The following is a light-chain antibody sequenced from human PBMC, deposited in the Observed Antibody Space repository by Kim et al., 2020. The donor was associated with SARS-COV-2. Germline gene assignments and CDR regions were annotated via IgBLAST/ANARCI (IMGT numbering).Light chain of an antibody. J-gene: IGKJ2*01. CDR1: QSISSY. CDR2: AAS. V-gene: IGKV1-39*01. CDR3: QQCYSNPHT. Sequence: IRMTQSPSSLSASIGDRVTITCRASQSISSYLNWYQQKPGKAPKLLIYAASSLQSGVPSRFSGSGSGTDFTLTISSLQPEDFATYYCQQCYSNPHTFGRGTKVEI.